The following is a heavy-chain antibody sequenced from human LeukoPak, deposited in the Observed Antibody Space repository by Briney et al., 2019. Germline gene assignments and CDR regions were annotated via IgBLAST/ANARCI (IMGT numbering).Heavy chain of an antibody. D-gene: IGHD6-13*01. J-gene: IGHJ4*02. CDR2: IYYSGST. Sequence: SETLSLTCTVSGGSISSYYWSWIRQHPGKGLEWIGYIYYSGSTYYNPSLKSRVTISVDTSKNQSSLKLSSVTAADTAVYYCAREIPRGIAAAGIDYWGQGTLVTVSS. V-gene: IGHV4-59*06. CDR1: GGSISSYY. CDR3: AREIPRGIAAAGIDY.